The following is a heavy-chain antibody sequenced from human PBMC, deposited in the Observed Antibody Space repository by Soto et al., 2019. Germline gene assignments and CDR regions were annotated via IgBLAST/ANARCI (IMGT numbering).Heavy chain of an antibody. Sequence: GGSLRLSCSASGFTFSIYAMHWVRQAPGKGLEYVSSISTNGGSTHYADSVKGRFTISRDNSKNTQYLQMSGLRADDTAVYYCVKGEYYYDSSGYYPFDYWGQGTLVTVSS. D-gene: IGHD3-22*01. CDR2: ISTNGGST. CDR3: VKGEYYYDSSGYYPFDY. V-gene: IGHV3-64D*06. CDR1: GFTFSIYA. J-gene: IGHJ4*02.